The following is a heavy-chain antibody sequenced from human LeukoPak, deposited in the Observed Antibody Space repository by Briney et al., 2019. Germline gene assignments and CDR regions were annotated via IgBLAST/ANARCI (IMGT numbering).Heavy chain of an antibody. Sequence: GGSLRLSCAASGFTFSSYGMYWVRQAPGKGLEWVAFVRYDGSSEYYADSVKGRFTISRDNSKNTLYLQMNSLRAEDTAVYYCAKDPGPAAIPHYMDVWGKGTTVTVSS. J-gene: IGHJ6*03. D-gene: IGHD2-2*02. CDR1: GFTFSSYG. CDR2: VRYDGSSE. V-gene: IGHV3-30*02. CDR3: AKDPGPAAIPHYMDV.